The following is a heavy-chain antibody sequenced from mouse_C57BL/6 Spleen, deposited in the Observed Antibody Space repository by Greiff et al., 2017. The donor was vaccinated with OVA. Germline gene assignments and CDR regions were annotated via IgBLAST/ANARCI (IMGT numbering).Heavy chain of an antibody. J-gene: IGHJ4*01. V-gene: IGHV2-9-1*01. Sequence: VQLVESGPGLVAPSQSLSITCTVSGFSLTSYAISWVRQPPGKGLEWLGVIWTGGGTNYNSALKSRLSISKDNSKSQVFLKMNSLQTDDTARYDCARKGGSSSYYAMDYWGQGTSVTVSS. CDR2: IWTGGGT. CDR3: ARKGGSSSYYAMDY. D-gene: IGHD1-1*01. CDR1: GFSLTSYA.